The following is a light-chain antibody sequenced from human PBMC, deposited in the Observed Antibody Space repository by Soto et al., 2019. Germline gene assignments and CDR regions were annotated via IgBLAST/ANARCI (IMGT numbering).Light chain of an antibody. CDR1: QSVSGY. J-gene: IGKJ4*01. CDR2: DAS. CDR3: QQRSNWPSP. Sequence: EIVLTHSAATRSLSPGNIASLSCRAGQSVSGYFAWYPQKPGQAPRLLIYDASNRATGIPARFSGSGSGPAFTLTLTRLEPEDFAVYYCQQRSNWPSPFGGGTKVQI. V-gene: IGKV3-11*01.